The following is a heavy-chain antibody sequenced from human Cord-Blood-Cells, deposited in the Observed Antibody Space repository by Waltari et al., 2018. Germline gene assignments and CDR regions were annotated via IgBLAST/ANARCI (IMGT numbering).Heavy chain of an antibody. J-gene: IGHJ4*02. CDR3: ATVRPYDILTGYSNYYFDY. CDR2: FDPEDGET. Sequence: QVQLVQSGAEVKKPGASVKVSCKVSGYTLPELSMHWVRHAPGKGLEWMGGFDPEDGETIYAQKFQGRVTMTEDTSTDTAYMELSSLRSEDTAVYYCATVRPYDILTGYSNYYFDYWGQGTLVTVSS. CDR1: GYTLPELS. D-gene: IGHD3-9*01. V-gene: IGHV1-24*01.